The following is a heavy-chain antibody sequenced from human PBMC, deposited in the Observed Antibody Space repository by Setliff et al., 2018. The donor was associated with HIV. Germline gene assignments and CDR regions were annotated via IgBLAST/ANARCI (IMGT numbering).Heavy chain of an antibody. J-gene: IGHJ6*03. D-gene: IGHD2-2*01. CDR3: ARLGYCSRTTCYGYYYMDV. V-gene: IGHV4-34*01. CDR2: VNYSGNT. Sequence: SETLSLTCAVYGGFFSGYYWSWIRQPPGEGLEWIGEVNYSGNTNYNPSLKTRVNISVDTSKNQFSLKLSSVTAADTAVYYCARLGYCSRTTCYGYYYMDVWGKGTTVTVSS. CDR1: GGFFSGYY.